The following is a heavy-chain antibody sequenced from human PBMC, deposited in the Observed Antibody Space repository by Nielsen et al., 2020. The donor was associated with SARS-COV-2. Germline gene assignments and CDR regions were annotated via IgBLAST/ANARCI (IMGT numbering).Heavy chain of an antibody. D-gene: IGHD1-1*01. Sequence: GGSLRLSCAASGFTFSSYAMHWVRQAPGKGLEWVAVISYDGSNKYYADSVKGRFTISRDNSKNTLFLQMNNLRAEDTAVYYCARGRCTSYNCAKLGGYMDVWGKGTTVTVSS. V-gene: IGHV3-30-3*01. J-gene: IGHJ6*03. CDR3: ARGRCTSYNCAKLGGYMDV. CDR2: ISYDGSNK. CDR1: GFTFSSYA.